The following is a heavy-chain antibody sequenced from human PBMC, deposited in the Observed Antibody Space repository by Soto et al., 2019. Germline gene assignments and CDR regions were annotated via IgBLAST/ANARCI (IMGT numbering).Heavy chain of an antibody. Sequence: EVQLVESGGGLVQPGGSLRLSCAASGFTFSSYWMSWVRQAPGKGLEWVANIKQDGSEKYYVDSVKGRFTISRDNAKNSLYLQMNSLRDEDTAVYYCASSNRGYSYGYWGQGTLVTVSS. J-gene: IGHJ4*02. CDR1: GFTFSSYW. CDR3: ASSNRGYSYGY. V-gene: IGHV3-7*03. CDR2: IKQDGSEK. D-gene: IGHD5-18*01.